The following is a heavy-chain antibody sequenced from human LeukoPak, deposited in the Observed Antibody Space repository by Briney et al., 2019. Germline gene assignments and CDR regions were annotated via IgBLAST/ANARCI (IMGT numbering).Heavy chain of an antibody. Sequence: PGGSLRLSCAASGFTFSSYGMTWVRQAPGAGLEWVSTINTSGGTTYYIDSVKGRFTGSRDNSKNTLYLQMNSLRAEYTAVYYCAKGYNGHDRWGQGTLVTVSS. J-gene: IGHJ5*02. CDR3: AKGYNGHDR. CDR2: INTSGGTT. CDR1: GFTFSSYG. D-gene: IGHD1-1*01. V-gene: IGHV3-23*01.